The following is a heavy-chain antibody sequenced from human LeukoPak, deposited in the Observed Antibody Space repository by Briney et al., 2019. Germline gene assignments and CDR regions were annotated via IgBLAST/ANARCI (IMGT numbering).Heavy chain of an antibody. J-gene: IGHJ4*02. CDR3: AKDRETYEYTFDY. V-gene: IGHV3-33*06. D-gene: IGHD6-6*01. CDR2: MWYDGSKD. Sequence: PGGSLRLSCAASGFSFSTYGIHWVRQAPGKGLEWVAVMWYDGSKDYCADSVKGRFTISRDTSKNTLYLQTNNLRAEDTAVYYCAKDRETYEYTFDYWGQGTLVTVSS. CDR1: GFSFSTYG.